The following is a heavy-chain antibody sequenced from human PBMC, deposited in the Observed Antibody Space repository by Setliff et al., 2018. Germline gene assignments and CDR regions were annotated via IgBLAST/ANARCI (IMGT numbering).Heavy chain of an antibody. CDR1: GFTFSRYA. V-gene: IGHV3-64D*09. J-gene: IGHJ3*02. CDR2: ISSTGIPI. CDR3: VKDPSVYGADSGSI. Sequence: LRLSCSASGFTFSRYAIHWVCQAPRKGLESVSAISSTGIPIYYADSVKARFTISRDDAQNTLYLQMSSLRTDDTAVYYCVKDPSVYGADSGSIWGQGTMVTVSS. D-gene: IGHD2-21*02.